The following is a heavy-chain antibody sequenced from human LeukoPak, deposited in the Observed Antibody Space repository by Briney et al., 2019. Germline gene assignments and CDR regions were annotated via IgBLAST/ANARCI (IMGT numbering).Heavy chain of an antibody. D-gene: IGHD2-2*01. CDR1: GGSFSGYY. CDR2: IYRSGST. V-gene: IGHV4-34*01. CDR3: ARYHCSTTSCINYFDY. Sequence: PSETLSLTCAVYGGSFSGYYWSWIRQPPGKGLEWIGSIYRSGSTYYNPSLKSRVTISVDTSKNQFSLKLTSVTAADTAVYYCARYHCSTTSCINYFDYWGQGTLVTVSS. J-gene: IGHJ4*02.